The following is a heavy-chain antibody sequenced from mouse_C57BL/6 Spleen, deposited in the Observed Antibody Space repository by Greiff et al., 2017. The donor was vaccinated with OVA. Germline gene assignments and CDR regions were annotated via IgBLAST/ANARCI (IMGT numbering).Heavy chain of an antibody. J-gene: IGHJ1*03. CDR3: ARSLSSWYFDV. Sequence: QVQLKQPGTELVKPGASVKLSCKASGYTFTSYWMHWVKQRPGQGLEWIGNINPSNGGTNYNAKFKSKATLTVDKSSSTAYMQLSSLTSEDSAVYYCARSLSSWYFDVWGTGTTVTVSS. CDR2: INPSNGGT. D-gene: IGHD6-1*01. CDR1: GYTFTSYW. V-gene: IGHV1-53*01.